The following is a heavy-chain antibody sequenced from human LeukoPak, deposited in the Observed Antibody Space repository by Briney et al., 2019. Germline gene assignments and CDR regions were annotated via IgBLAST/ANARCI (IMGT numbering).Heavy chain of an antibody. CDR1: GFTFRSYA. V-gene: IGHV3-30*04. J-gene: IGHJ4*02. CDR3: ARRGYYDSSGYYYFDY. D-gene: IGHD3-22*01. CDR2: ISYDGSNK. Sequence: GSLRLSCAASGFTFRSYAMHWVRQAPGKGLEWVAVISYDGSNKYYADSVKGRFTISRDNSKNTLYLQMNSLRAEDTAVYYCARRGYYDSSGYYYFDYWGQGTLVTVSS.